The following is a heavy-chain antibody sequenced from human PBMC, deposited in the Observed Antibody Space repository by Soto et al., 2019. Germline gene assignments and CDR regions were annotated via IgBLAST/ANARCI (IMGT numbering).Heavy chain of an antibody. Sequence: PGGSLRLSCAASGFTFSSYPMSWVRQAPGKALQWVSAISDDGRSTYYADSVKGRFTISRDNSKNTLFLQMNSLRAEDTAIYYCAKRAYCTSTRCLGFDFWGQGTLVTVSS. CDR2: ISDDGRST. J-gene: IGHJ4*02. CDR3: AKRAYCTSTRCLGFDF. V-gene: IGHV3-23*01. CDR1: GFTFSSYP. D-gene: IGHD2-2*01.